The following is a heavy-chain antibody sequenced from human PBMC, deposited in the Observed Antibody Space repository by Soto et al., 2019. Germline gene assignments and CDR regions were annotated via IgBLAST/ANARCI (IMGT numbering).Heavy chain of an antibody. CDR2: VISASGSV. Sequence: QVQLVQSGAAVRKPGSSVQICCEASGRIFSSVPISWVRQVPGQGLEWVGGVISASGSVRYAQKFQDRVSISAVNSTGVGYLQLRSLSSEDTAIYYCARVGSRDAYNYVLDHWGPGTMVTVSS. V-gene: IGHV1-69*06. CDR3: ARVGSRDAYNYVLDH. CDR1: GRIFSSVP. D-gene: IGHD5-18*01. J-gene: IGHJ1*01.